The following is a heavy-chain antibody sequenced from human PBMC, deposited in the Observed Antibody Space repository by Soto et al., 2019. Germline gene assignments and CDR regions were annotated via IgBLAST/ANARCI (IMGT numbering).Heavy chain of an antibody. CDR3: ARDFNAGAAADLSNNVPPQADRYFDL. CDR2: IIPILGIA. V-gene: IGHV1-69*04. CDR1: GGTFSSYT. J-gene: IGHJ2*01. Sequence: ASVKVSCKASGGTFSSYTISWVRQAPGQGLEWMGRIIPILGIANYAQKFQGRVTITADKSTSTAYMELSSLRSEDTAVYYCARDFNAGAAADLSNNVPPQADRYFDLWGRGTLVTVSS. D-gene: IGHD6-13*01.